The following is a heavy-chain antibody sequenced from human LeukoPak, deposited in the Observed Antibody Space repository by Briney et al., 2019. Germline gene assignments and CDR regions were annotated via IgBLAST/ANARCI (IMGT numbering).Heavy chain of an antibody. D-gene: IGHD3-3*01. CDR2: INHSGST. CDR3: ARGSGYFYCLDA. CDR1: GGSFSGYY. V-gene: IGHV4-34*01. Sequence: SETLSLTCAVYGGSFSGYYWSWIRQPPGKGLEWIGEINHSGSTNYNPSFKSRVTISVDTSKNQFSLELTSVTAADTAVYYCARGSGYFYCLDAWGQGATVTVSS. J-gene: IGHJ6*02.